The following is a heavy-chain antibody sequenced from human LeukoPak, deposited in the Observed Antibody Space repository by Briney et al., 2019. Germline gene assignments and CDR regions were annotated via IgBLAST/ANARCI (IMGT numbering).Heavy chain of an antibody. J-gene: IGHJ4*02. CDR1: GFTFSSYA. Sequence: GRSLRLSCAASGFTFSSYAMYWVRQAPGKGLEWVAVISYDGNNKYYADSVKGRFTISRDDTKNTLSLQMNSLRAEDTAVYYCARGAPERISSSTNYYFDYWGQGTLVTVSS. CDR2: ISYDGNNK. CDR3: ARGAPERISSSTNYYFDY. D-gene: IGHD6-6*01. V-gene: IGHV3-30-3*01.